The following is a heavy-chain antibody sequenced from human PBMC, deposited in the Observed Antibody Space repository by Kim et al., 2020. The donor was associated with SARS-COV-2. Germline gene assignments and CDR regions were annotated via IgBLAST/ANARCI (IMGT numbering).Heavy chain of an antibody. D-gene: IGHD3-9*01. CDR1: GYTFTGYY. CDR2: INPNSGGT. CDR3: ARVRTYYDILGDAFDI. Sequence: ASVKVSCKASGYTFTGYYMHWVRQAPGQGLEWMGRINPNSGGTNYAQKFQGRVTMTRDTSISTAYMELSRLRSDDTAVYYCARVRTYYDILGDAFDIWGQGTMVTVSS. V-gene: IGHV1-2*06. J-gene: IGHJ3*02.